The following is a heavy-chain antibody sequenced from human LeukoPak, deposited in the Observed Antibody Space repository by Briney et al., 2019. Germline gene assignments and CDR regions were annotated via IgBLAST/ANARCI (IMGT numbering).Heavy chain of an antibody. Sequence: GGSLRLSCAASGFTFSSYWMSWVRQAPGKGLEWEANIKQDGSEKYYVDSVKGRFTISRDNAKNSLYLQMNSLRAEDTAVYYCARDLRYYYDSSGYYWDDAFDIWGQGTMVTVSS. D-gene: IGHD3-22*01. J-gene: IGHJ3*02. CDR3: ARDLRYYYDSSGYYWDDAFDI. V-gene: IGHV3-7*01. CDR1: GFTFSSYW. CDR2: IKQDGSEK.